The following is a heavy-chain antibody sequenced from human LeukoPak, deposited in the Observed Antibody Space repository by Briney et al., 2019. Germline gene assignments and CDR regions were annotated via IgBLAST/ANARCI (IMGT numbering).Heavy chain of an antibody. V-gene: IGHV4-34*01. CDR2: IYHSGST. Sequence: SETLSLTCAVYGGSFSGYYWSWIRQPPGKGLEWIGEIYHSGSTNYNPSLKSRVTISVDKSKNQFSLKLSSVTAADTAVYYCARGLGELHGDYWGQGTLVTVSS. CDR1: GGSFSGYY. D-gene: IGHD3-10*01. J-gene: IGHJ4*02. CDR3: ARGLGELHGDY.